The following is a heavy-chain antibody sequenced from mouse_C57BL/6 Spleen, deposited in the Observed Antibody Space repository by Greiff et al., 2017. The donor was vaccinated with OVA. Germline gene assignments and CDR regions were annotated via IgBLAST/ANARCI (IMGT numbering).Heavy chain of an antibody. CDR1: GFTFSDYG. CDR2: LSSGSSTI. D-gene: IGHD2-4*01. Sequence: DVMLVESGGGLVKPGGSLKLSCAASGFTFSDYGMHWVRQAPEKGLEWVAYLSSGSSTIYYADTVKGRFTISRDNAKNTLFLQMTSLRSEDTAMYYCARDYDYDGGTYWGQGTLVTVSA. V-gene: IGHV5-17*01. J-gene: IGHJ3*01. CDR3: ARDYDYDGGTY.